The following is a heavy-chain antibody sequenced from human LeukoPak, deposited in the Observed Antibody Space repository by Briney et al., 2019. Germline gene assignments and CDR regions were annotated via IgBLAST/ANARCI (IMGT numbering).Heavy chain of an antibody. CDR2: IKQGGSET. Sequence: GGSLRLSCAVSGFTFSSYCMTWVRQAPGKGLEWVANIKQGGSETYYVDSVKGRFAISRDIAKSSLYLQMNSLRAEDTAVYYCARGVLYSTDASDIWGQGTMVTVSS. J-gene: IGHJ3*02. D-gene: IGHD4-11*01. CDR3: ARGVLYSTDASDI. V-gene: IGHV3-7*01. CDR1: GFTFSSYC.